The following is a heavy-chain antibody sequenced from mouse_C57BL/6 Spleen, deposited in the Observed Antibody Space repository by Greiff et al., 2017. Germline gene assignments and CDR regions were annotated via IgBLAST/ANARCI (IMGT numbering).Heavy chain of an antibody. V-gene: IGHV1-4*01. CDR3: ARSTVVDDY. D-gene: IGHD1-1*01. Sequence: VQLVESGAELARPGASVKMSCKASGYTFTSYTMHWVKQRPGQGLEWIGYINPSSGYTKYNQKFKDKATLTADKSSSTAYMQLSSLTSEDSAVYYCARSTVVDDYWGQGTTLTVSS. CDR2: INPSSGYT. J-gene: IGHJ2*01. CDR1: GYTFTSYT.